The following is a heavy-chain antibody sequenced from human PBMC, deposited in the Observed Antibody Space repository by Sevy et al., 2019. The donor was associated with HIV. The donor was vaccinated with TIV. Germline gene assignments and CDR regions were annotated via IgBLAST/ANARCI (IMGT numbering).Heavy chain of an antibody. V-gene: IGHV3-30-3*01. CDR3: ARQYYLDY. Sequence: GGSLRLSCAASGFTLSNHVVQWVRQAPGKGLEWVALISNDGSNKYYADSVKGRFTISKDNSKNTLDLQMNSLGGEDTAVYYCARQYYLDYWGQGTLVTVSS. J-gene: IGHJ4*02. CDR2: ISNDGSNK. CDR1: GFTLSNHV.